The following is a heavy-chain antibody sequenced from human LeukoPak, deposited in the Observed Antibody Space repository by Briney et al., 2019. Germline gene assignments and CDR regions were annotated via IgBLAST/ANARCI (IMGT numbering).Heavy chain of an antibody. CDR3: VRGPHYGAYSDYFDY. J-gene: IGHJ4*02. CDR1: GFTVSSHW. Sequence: GGSLSCAASGFTVSSHWMGWVRQAPGKGLEWVANIRLEGSESYYVDSVKGRFTISRDDAKNSLYLQMNSLRVEDTALYYCVRGPHYGAYSDYFDYWGQGTLVTVSS. D-gene: IGHD4/OR15-4a*01. V-gene: IGHV3-7*01. CDR2: IRLEGSES.